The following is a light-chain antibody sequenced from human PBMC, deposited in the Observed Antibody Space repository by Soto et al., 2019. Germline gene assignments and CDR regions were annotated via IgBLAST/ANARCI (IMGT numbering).Light chain of an antibody. CDR2: SAS. CDR1: QNIDKY. Sequence: DIRMTQSPASLSAYVRDRVTVTCRASQNIDKYLHWYQQKPGKAPNLLIFSASILQSGVPSRFIGSGSGTEFTLTISGLQPEDFATYYCQQTYSNSVTFGQGTKVDIK. J-gene: IGKJ1*01. V-gene: IGKV1-39*01. CDR3: QQTYSNSVT.